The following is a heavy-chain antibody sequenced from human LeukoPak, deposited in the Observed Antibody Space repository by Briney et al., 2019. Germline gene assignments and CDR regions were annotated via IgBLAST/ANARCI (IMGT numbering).Heavy chain of an antibody. V-gene: IGHV4-59*08. CDR3: ARGLGEPAALIDY. D-gene: IGHD2-2*01. CDR1: GGSISSYY. J-gene: IGHJ4*02. Sequence: SETLSLTCTVSGGSISSYYWSWIRQPPGKGLEWIGYIYYSGSTNYNPSLKSRVTISVDTSKNQFSLKLSSVTAADTAVYYCARGLGEPAALIDYWGQGTLVTVSS. CDR2: IYYSGST.